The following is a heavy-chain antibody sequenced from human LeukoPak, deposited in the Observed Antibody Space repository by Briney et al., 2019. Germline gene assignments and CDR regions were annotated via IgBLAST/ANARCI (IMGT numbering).Heavy chain of an antibody. D-gene: IGHD3-22*01. V-gene: IGHV4-61*02. CDR3: AREYYYDSSGYYYEPYYYYYMDV. Sequence: SETLSLTCTVSGGSISSGSYYWSWIRQPAGKGLEWIGRIYTRGSTDYNPSLKSRITISVDTSKNQFSLKLSSVTAADTAVYCCAREYYYDSSGYYYEPYYYYYMDVWGKGTTVTVSS. J-gene: IGHJ6*03. CDR1: GGSISSGSYY. CDR2: IYTRGST.